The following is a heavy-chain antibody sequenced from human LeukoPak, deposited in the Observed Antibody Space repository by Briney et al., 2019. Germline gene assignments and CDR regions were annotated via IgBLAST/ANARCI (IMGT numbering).Heavy chain of an antibody. CDR2: IIPIFGTA. V-gene: IGHV1-69*13. D-gene: IGHD2-2*01. J-gene: IGHJ6*02. CDR3: ARGGEDIVVVPEKHYYYYYGMDV. Sequence: ASVKVSCKASEGTFSSYAISWVRQAPGQGLEWMGGIIPIFGTANYAQKFQGRVTITADESTSTAYMELSSLRSEDTAVYYCARGGEDIVVVPEKHYYYYYGMDVWGQGTTVTVSS. CDR1: EGTFSSYA.